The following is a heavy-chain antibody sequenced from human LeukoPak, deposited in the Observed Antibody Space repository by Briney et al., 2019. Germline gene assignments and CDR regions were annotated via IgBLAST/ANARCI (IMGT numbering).Heavy chain of an antibody. CDR2: ITGSGDST. CDR3: AKEGCTSTNCYRSSADY. CDR1: GFTFTSYA. V-gene: IGHV3-23*01. J-gene: IGHJ4*02. D-gene: IGHD2-2*01. Sequence: PGGSLRLCCAASGFTFTSYAIHWVRQAPRKGLEWVSAITGSGDSTYYADSVKGRFTISRDNSKNTLYLQMHSLRAEDTAVYYCAKEGCTSTNCYRSSADYWGQGTLLTVSS.